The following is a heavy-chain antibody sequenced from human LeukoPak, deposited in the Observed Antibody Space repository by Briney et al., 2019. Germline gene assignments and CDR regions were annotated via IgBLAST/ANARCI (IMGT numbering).Heavy chain of an antibody. Sequence: SETLFLTCTVPGGSISSYYWSWIRQPPGKGLEWIGHFYYSGSTNYNPSLKSRVTISVDTSKNQFSLKLSSVTAADTAVYYCARSITGTTFYYYGMDVWGKGTTVTVSS. CDR3: ARSITGTTFYYYGMDV. J-gene: IGHJ6*04. D-gene: IGHD1-20*01. CDR2: FYYSGST. CDR1: GGSISSYY. V-gene: IGHV4-59*01.